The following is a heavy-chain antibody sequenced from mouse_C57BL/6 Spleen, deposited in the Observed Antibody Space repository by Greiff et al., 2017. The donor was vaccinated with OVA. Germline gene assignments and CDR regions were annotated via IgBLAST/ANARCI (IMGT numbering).Heavy chain of an antibody. V-gene: IGHV1-22*01. CDR2: INPNNGGT. D-gene: IGHD1-1*02. J-gene: IGHJ1*03. CDR3: VRLYGGYFDV. CDR1: GYTFTDYN. Sequence: VQLKESGPELVKPGASVKMSCKASGYTFTDYNMHWVKQSHGKSLEWIGYINPNNGGTSYNQKFKGKATLTVNKSSSTAYMELRSLTSEDSAVYYCVRLYGGYFDVWGTGTTVTVSS.